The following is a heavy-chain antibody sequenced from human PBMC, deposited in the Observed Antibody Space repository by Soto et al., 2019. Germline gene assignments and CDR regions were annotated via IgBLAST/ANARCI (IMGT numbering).Heavy chain of an antibody. CDR3: ALYPHYYDSSGYAYGMDG. CDR1: GGTFLSYT. Sequence: SLKVCCNASGGTFLSYTISWVRPAPGQGLEWMGGIIPIFGTANYAQKFQGRVTITADESTSTAYMELSSLRSEDTAVYYCALYPHYYDSSGYAYGMDGWGQGTTVTVSS. J-gene: IGHJ6*02. D-gene: IGHD3-22*01. V-gene: IGHV1-69*13. CDR2: IIPIFGTA.